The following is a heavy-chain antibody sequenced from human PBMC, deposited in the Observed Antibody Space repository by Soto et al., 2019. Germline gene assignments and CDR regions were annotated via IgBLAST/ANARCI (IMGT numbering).Heavy chain of an antibody. CDR3: ARDPLDSYGYFDY. V-gene: IGHV1-69*12. Sequence: QVQLVQSGAEVKKPGSSVKGSCKASGGTFSSYAISWVRQAPGQGLEWMGGSIPIFGTANYAQKFQGRVTITADESTSTAYMELSSLSSEDTAVYYCARDPLDSYGYFDYWGQGTLVTVSS. CDR1: GGTFSSYA. J-gene: IGHJ4*02. CDR2: SIPIFGTA. D-gene: IGHD5-18*01.